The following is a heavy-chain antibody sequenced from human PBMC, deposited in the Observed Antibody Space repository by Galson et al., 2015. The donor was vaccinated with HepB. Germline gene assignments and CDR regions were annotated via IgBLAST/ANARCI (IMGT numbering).Heavy chain of an antibody. V-gene: IGHV3-23*01. CDR1: GFTFSTYA. D-gene: IGHD6-25*01. CDR2: ISGNGDGT. Sequence: SLRLSCAASGFTFSTYAMSWVRQAPGKGLEWVSAISGNGDGTYYADSVKGRFTISRDNSKNTLYLQMNSLRAEDTAVYYCEKRSATNSGAFDLWGQGTMVTVSS. CDR3: EKRSATNSGAFDL. J-gene: IGHJ3*01.